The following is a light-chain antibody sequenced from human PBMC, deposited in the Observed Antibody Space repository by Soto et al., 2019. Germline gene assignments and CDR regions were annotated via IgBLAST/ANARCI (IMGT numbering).Light chain of an antibody. CDR2: DAS. V-gene: IGKV3-20*01. J-gene: IGKJ5*01. CDR1: QSVSSN. CDR3: QQYVGSPIT. Sequence: EIVTTQSPATLSVSPGERATLTCRASQSVSSNLAWYQQKPGQAPRLLISDASNRASGVPDRFTGGGSGTDFSLTIRRLEPEDFALYYCQQYVGSPITFGQGTRLEI.